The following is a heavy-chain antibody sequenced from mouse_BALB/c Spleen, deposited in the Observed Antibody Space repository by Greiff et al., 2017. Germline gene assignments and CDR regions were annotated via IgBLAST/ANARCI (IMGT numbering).Heavy chain of an antibody. CDR2: INPYNGDT. D-gene: IGHD2-4*01. CDR1: GYSFTGYF. CDR3: ARGGYDYDSLFDY. Sequence: VQLQQSGPELVKPGASVKISCTASGYSFTGYFMNWVMQSHGKSLEWIGRINPYNGDTFYNQKFKGKATLTVDKSSSTAHMELRSLASEDSAVYYCARGGYDYDSLFDYWGQGTTLTVSS. V-gene: IGHV1-20*02. J-gene: IGHJ2*01.